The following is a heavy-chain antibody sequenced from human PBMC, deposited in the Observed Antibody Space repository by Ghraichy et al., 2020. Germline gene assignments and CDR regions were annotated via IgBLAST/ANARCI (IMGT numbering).Heavy chain of an antibody. J-gene: IGHJ4*02. CDR1: GFTFQNYW. CDR3: SRDLAGGRDY. CDR2: INEDGRIT. D-gene: IGHD3-10*01. Sequence: GGSLRLSCADSGFTFQNYWMHWVRQVPGEGLVWVSRINEDGRITDYADSVRGRFTISRDNARNTLYLQMNRLRVEDTAVYYCSRDLAGGRDYWGQGTLVTVSS. V-gene: IGHV3-74*01.